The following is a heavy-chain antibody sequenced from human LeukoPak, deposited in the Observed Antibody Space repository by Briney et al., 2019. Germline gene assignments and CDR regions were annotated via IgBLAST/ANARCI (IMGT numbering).Heavy chain of an antibody. V-gene: IGHV1-2*02. J-gene: IGHJ5*02. CDR1: GYTFTGYY. D-gene: IGHD5/OR15-5a*01. CDR3: ARVLSADIVYWFDP. Sequence: PWASVKVSCKASGYTFTGYYMHWVRQAPGQRLEWMGWINPNSGGTNYAQKFQGRVTMTRDTSISTAYMELSRLRSDDTAVYYCARVLSADIVYWFDPWGQGTLVTVSS. CDR2: INPNSGGT.